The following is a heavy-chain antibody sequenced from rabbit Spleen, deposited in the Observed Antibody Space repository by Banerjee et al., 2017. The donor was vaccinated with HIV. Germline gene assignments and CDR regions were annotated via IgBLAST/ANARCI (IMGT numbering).Heavy chain of an antibody. Sequence: QEQLEESGGDLVKPEGSLTLTCTASGFSFSSSYWICWVRQGPGKGLEYIGCIGTTTGSTLYASWAKGRFTASKTSSTTVTLQLNSLTAADTATYFCARAPYTDSGLGRLDLWGPGTLVTVS. CDR2: IGTTTGST. CDR1: GFSFSSSYW. D-gene: IGHD1-1*01. J-gene: IGHJ3*01. V-gene: IGHV1S45*01. CDR3: ARAPYTDSGLGRLDL.